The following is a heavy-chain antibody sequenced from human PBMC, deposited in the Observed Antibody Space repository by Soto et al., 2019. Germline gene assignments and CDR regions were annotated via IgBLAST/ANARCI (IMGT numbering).Heavy chain of an antibody. J-gene: IGHJ4*02. CDR3: ARAAPHGYDY. CDR2: ISSSSSAI. Sequence: GGSLSLSCAASGFTFSSYGMNWVRQAPGKGLEWVSYISSSSSAIYYADSVKGRFTISRDNAKNSLYLQMNSLRDEDTAVYYCARAAPHGYDYWGQGTLVTVSS. D-gene: IGHD3-22*01. V-gene: IGHV3-48*02. CDR1: GFTFSSYG.